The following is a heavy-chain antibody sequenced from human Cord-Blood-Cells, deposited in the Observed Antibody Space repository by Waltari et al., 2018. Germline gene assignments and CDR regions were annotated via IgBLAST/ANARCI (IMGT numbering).Heavy chain of an antibody. J-gene: IGHJ5*02. CDR1: GGSISSGSYY. V-gene: IGHV4-61*09. D-gene: IGHD6-6*01. CDR3: AIKRYSSSNWFDP. CDR2: IYTSGST. Sequence: QVQLQESGPGLVKPSQTLSLTCTVSGGSISSGSYYWSWIRQPAGKGLEWIGYIYTSGSTNYNPSRRSRVTISVDTAKNQFSRKLSSVTAADTAVYYCAIKRYSSSNWFDPWGQGTLVTVSS.